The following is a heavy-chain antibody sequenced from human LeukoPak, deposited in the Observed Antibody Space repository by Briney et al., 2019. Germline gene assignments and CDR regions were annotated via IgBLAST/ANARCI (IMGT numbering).Heavy chain of an antibody. J-gene: IGHJ4*02. CDR1: GYTFSSYG. V-gene: IGHV3-21*01. CDR2: ISSSSSYI. Sequence: GGSLRLSCVASGYTFSSYGLNWVRQAPGKGLEWVAFISSSSSYIYYADSLKGRFTISRDNAKNSLYVQMNSLRAEDTAVYYCARSLERIFDYWGQGTLVTVSS. D-gene: IGHD2-15*01. CDR3: ARSLERIFDY.